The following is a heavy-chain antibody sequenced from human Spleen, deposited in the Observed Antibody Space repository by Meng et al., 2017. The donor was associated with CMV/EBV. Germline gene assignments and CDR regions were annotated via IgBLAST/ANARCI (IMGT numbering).Heavy chain of an antibody. CDR2: ISSTSSHI. CDR3: ARAGTRNPYNWFDP. V-gene: IGHV3-21*01. CDR1: GFTFSSYS. Sequence: GESLKISCAASGFTFSSYSMKWVRQAPGKGLEWVSFISSTSSHIYYADSVKDRFTTSRDNAKNSLYLQMNSLRAEDTAVYYCARAGTRNPYNWFDPWGQGTLVTVSS. J-gene: IGHJ5*02. D-gene: IGHD6-13*01.